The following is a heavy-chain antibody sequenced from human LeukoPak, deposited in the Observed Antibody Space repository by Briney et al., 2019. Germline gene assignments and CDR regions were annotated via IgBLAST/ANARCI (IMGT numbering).Heavy chain of an antibody. D-gene: IGHD3-22*01. CDR2: ISSSSSYI. V-gene: IGHV3-21*01. CDR3: ARDLNYYDSSGYYFSPYYFDY. Sequence: GSLRLSCAASGFTFSSYSMNWVRQAPGKGLEWVSSISSSSSYIYYADSVKGRFTISRDNAKNSLYLQMNSLRAEDTAVYYCARDLNYYDSSGYYFSPYYFDYWGQGTLVTVSS. CDR1: GFTFSSYS. J-gene: IGHJ4*02.